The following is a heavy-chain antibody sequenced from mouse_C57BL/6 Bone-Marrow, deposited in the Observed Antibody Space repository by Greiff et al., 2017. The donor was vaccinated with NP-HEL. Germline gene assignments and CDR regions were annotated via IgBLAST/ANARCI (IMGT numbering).Heavy chain of an antibody. V-gene: IGHV1-82*01. CDR3: ARGDYYGSSYDYYAMDY. CDR2: IYPGDGDT. J-gene: IGHJ4*01. D-gene: IGHD1-1*01. Sequence: VKVVESGPELVKPGASVKISCKASGYAFSSSWMNWVKQRPGKGLEWIGRIYPGDGDTNYNGKFKGKATLTADKSSSTAYMQLSSLTSEDSAVYFCARGDYYGSSYDYYAMDYWGQGTSVTVSS. CDR1: GYAFSSSW.